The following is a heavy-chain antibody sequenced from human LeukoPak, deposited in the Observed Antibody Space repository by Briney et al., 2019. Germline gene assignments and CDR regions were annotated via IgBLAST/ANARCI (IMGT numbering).Heavy chain of an antibody. CDR3: ASGGTTGTGPDY. J-gene: IGHJ4*02. CDR1: GFTFSSSW. Sequence: GGSLRLSCAASGFTFSSSWIHWVRQAPGKGLEWVSYISGSTGNIYYADSVKGRFTISRDNAKNSLYLQMNSLRDKDTAVYYCASGGTTGTGPDYWGQGTLVTVSS. V-gene: IGHV3-48*02. D-gene: IGHD1-1*01. CDR2: ISGSTGNI.